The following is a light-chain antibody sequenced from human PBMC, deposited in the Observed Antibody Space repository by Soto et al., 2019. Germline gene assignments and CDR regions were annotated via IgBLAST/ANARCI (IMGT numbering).Light chain of an antibody. V-gene: IGLV2-14*01. CDR1: SSEVGGYNY. Sequence: QSVLTQPASVSGSPGQSITISCTGTSSEVGGYNYVSWYQQHPGKAPKLMIYDVSSRPSGVSNRFSGAKSGNTASLTISGLQTEDEADYYCSSYTSSSTPDVFGTGTKVTVL. J-gene: IGLJ1*01. CDR2: DVS. CDR3: SSYTSSSTPDV.